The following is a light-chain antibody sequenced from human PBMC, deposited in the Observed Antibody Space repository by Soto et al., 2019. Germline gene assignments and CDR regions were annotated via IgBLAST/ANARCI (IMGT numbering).Light chain of an antibody. CDR2: GAS. J-gene: IGKJ4*01. CDR1: ESVSTSY. V-gene: IGKV3-20*01. Sequence: EIVLTQSPGTLSLSPGERATLSCRASESVSTSYLAWYQQKPGQAPRLLIYGASSRATGIPDRFSGSGSGADFALTISRLEPEDFAVYYCQQNGSVPLTFGGGTKVEIK. CDR3: QQNGSVPLT.